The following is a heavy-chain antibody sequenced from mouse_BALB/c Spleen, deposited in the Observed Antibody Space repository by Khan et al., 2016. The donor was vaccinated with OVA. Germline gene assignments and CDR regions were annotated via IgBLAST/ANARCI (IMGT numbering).Heavy chain of an antibody. V-gene: IGHV2-6-1*01. CDR3: ARQPYYHYYIMDY. Sequence: VQLQESGPGLVAPSQSLSITCTISGFSLTNYGIHWVRQPPGKGLEWLVVIWSDGSTTYNSDLKSRLSISKDNSKSQVFLKMNSLQTDDTAMYYCARQPYYHYYIMDYWGQGTSATVSS. J-gene: IGHJ4*01. D-gene: IGHD2-10*01. CDR2: IWSDGST. CDR1: GFSLTNYG.